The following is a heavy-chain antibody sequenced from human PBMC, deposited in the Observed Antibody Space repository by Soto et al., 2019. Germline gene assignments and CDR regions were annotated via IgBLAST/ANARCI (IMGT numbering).Heavy chain of an antibody. V-gene: IGHV4-34*01. D-gene: IGHD5-12*01. J-gene: IGHJ6*02. CDR2: INHRGST. CDR3: AKNKVEMATFYHYYDIDV. CDR1: GGSFSGYY. Sequence: SLTCAVYGGSFSGYYWSWIRQPPGRGLEWIGEINHRGSTKYNPSLKSRVTISADTSKNQFSLKLSSVAAADTAVYYCAKNKVEMATFYHYYDIDVWGQGTTFTVSS.